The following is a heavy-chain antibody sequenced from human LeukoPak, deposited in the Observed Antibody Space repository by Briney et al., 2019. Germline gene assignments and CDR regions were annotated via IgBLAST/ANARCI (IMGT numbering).Heavy chain of an antibody. CDR1: GGSIHNFY. J-gene: IGHJ4*02. D-gene: IGHD2-15*01. CDR2: MYYSGTY. Sequence: KPSETLSLTCTVSGGSIHNFYWSWIRQPPGKGLEWIGYMYYSGTYSYNPSLKGRVTISIDTPENQFSLRLSSVTAADTAVYYCARDCCSGGSCYDYWGQGTLVTVSS. V-gene: IGHV4-59*12. CDR3: ARDCCSGGSCYDY.